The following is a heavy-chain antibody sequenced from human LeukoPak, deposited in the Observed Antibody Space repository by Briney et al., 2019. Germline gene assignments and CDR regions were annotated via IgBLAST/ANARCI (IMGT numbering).Heavy chain of an antibody. Sequence: AGSLRLSCAASGSTFSSFDMHWVRQPTGQGLEWVSTIGTASDTYYPGSVEGRFTLSRDNAKNSLYLQMNSLTAGDTAVYYCARGPPRGKYYYMDVWGKGTTVTVSS. D-gene: IGHD1-1*01. J-gene: IGHJ6*03. CDR1: GSTFSSFD. CDR2: IGTASDT. CDR3: ARGPPRGKYYYMDV. V-gene: IGHV3-13*01.